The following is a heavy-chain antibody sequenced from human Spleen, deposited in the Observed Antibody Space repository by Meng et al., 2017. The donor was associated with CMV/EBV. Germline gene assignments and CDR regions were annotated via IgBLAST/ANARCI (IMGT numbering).Heavy chain of an antibody. CDR2: IRYDGSNK. V-gene: IGHV3-30*02. Sequence: GGSLRLSCAASGFTFSSYGMHWVRQAPGKGLEWVTFIRYDGSNKYYADSVKGRFTISRDNSKNTLYLQMNSLRAEDTAVYYCARDRSGYYSALDYWGQGTLVTVSS. CDR3: ARDRSGYYSALDY. D-gene: IGHD3-22*01. CDR1: GFTFSSYG. J-gene: IGHJ4*02.